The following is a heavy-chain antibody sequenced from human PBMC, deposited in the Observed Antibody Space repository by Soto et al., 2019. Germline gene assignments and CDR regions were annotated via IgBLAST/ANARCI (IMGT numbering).Heavy chain of an antibody. V-gene: IGHV3-23*01. CDR3: GKDPDGDYFGAFDF. CDR1: GFTFSSYA. CDR2: ITGSGDYT. D-gene: IGHD4-17*01. Sequence: EVQMLESGGGLVQPGGSLRLSCAASGFTFSSYALTWVRQAPGKGMEWVSAITGSGDYTRYTDSVKGRFTITRDNAKNTLCLQMKSLRAGDKGIYYCGKDPDGDYFGAFDFWVHGTIVTVSS. J-gene: IGHJ3*01.